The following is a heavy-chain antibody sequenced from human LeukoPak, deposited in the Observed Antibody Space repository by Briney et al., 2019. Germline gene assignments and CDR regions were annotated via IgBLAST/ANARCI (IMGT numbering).Heavy chain of an antibody. D-gene: IGHD2-2*02. CDR2: INHSGST. Sequence: PSETLSLTCTLSGGSISTYYWSWIRQPPGKGLEWIGEINHSGSTNYNPPLKSRVTISVDTSKNQFSLKLSSVTAADTAVYYCARGAIVVVPAAIWGFDYWGQGTLVTVSS. J-gene: IGHJ4*02. CDR3: ARGAIVVVPAAIWGFDY. CDR1: GGSISTYY. V-gene: IGHV4-34*01.